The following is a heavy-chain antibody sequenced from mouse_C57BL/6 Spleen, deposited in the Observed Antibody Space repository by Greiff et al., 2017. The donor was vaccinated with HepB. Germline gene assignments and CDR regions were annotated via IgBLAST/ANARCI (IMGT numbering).Heavy chain of an antibody. V-gene: IGHV1-62-2*01. D-gene: IGHD1-1*01. CDR2: FYPGSGSI. CDR3: ARHEDYYGSSLYAMDY. Sequence: QVQLKESGAELVKPGASVKLSCKASGYTFTEYTIHWVKQRSGQGLEWIGWFYPGSGSIKYNEKFKDKATLTADKSSSTVYMELSRLTSEDSAVYFCARHEDYYGSSLYAMDYWGQGTSVTVSS. J-gene: IGHJ4*01. CDR1: GYTFTEYT.